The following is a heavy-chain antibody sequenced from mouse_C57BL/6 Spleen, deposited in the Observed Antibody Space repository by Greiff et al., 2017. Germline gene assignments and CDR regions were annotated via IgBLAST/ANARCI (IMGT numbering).Heavy chain of an antibody. CDR1: GYTFTSYW. CDR2: IHPSASDT. CDR3: ARDGNFWFAY. V-gene: IGHV1-74*01. Sequence: VQLQQPGAELVKPGASVKVSCKASGYTFTSYWMHWVKQRPGQGLEWIGRIHPSASDTNYNQKFKGKATLTVDKSSSPAYMQLSSLTSEDSAVYYCARDGNFWFAYWGQGTLVTVSA. D-gene: IGHD2-1*01. J-gene: IGHJ3*01.